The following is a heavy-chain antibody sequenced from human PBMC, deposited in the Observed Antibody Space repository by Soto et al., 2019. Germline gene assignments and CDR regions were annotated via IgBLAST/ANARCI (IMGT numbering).Heavy chain of an antibody. CDR1: GFTFSNFG. Sequence: LRLSCAASGFTFSNFGMHWVRQAPGKGLEWVALISYDGSNKYYADSVKGRFTISRDSTKNTLSLQINSLRAEDSAVYYCAKDLHSSGWAAYNFDYWGQGTLVTVSS. CDR2: ISYDGSNK. J-gene: IGHJ4*02. V-gene: IGHV3-30*18. D-gene: IGHD6-25*01. CDR3: AKDLHSSGWAAYNFDY.